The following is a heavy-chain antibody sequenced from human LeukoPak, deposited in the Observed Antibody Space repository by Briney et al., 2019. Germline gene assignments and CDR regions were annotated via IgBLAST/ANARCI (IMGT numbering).Heavy chain of an antibody. J-gene: IGHJ4*02. V-gene: IGHV3-48*03. CDR3: ARNLPYDSSGYF. D-gene: IGHD3-22*01. Sequence: GGSLRLSCAASGFAFSSYEMNWVRQAPGKGLEWVSYISSSGSTIYYADSVKGRFTISRDNAKNSLYLQMNSLRAEDTAVYYCARNLPYDSSGYFWGQGTLVTVSS. CDR1: GFAFSSYE. CDR2: ISSSGSTI.